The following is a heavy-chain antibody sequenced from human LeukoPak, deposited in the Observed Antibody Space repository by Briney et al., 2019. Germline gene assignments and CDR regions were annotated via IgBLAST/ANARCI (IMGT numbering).Heavy chain of an antibody. V-gene: IGHV3-9*01. Sequence: GGSLRLSCAASGFTFSSYAMSWVRQAPGKGLEWVSGISWNSGSIGYADSVKGRFTISRDNAKNSLYLQMNSLRAEDTALYYCAKDTEWLLLRGYFDYWGQGTLVTVSS. CDR1: GFTFSSYA. CDR3: AKDTEWLLLRGYFDY. D-gene: IGHD3-22*01. CDR2: ISWNSGSI. J-gene: IGHJ4*02.